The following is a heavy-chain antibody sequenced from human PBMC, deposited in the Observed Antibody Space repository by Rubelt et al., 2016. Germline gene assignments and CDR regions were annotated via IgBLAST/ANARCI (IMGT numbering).Heavy chain of an antibody. V-gene: IGHV3-7*02. CDR2: INQGGSEK. CDR3: ARRRYSSSWGFDY. Sequence: EVQLVESGGGLVQPGGSLRLSCAASGFTFTTYWMTWVRQAPGKGLEWVADINQGGSEKRYVDSVKGRFTISRDNAKNSLYLQMNSLRAEDTAVYYGARRRYSSSWGFDYWGQGTLVTVSS. CDR1: GFTFTTYW. D-gene: IGHD6-13*01. J-gene: IGHJ4*02.